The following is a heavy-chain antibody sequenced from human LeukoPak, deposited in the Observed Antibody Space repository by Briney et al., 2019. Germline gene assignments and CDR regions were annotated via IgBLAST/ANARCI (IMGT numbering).Heavy chain of an antibody. D-gene: IGHD3-3*01. Sequence: ASVKVSCKASGGTFSSYAISWVRQAPGQGLEWMGWINAISGDTNYAQKFQGRVAMTRDTSISTAYMDLTRLRSDDTAVYYCARGGNTIFGVVDYWGQGTLVTVSS. CDR2: INAISGDT. V-gene: IGHV1-2*02. J-gene: IGHJ4*02. CDR1: GGTFSSYA. CDR3: ARGGNTIFGVVDY.